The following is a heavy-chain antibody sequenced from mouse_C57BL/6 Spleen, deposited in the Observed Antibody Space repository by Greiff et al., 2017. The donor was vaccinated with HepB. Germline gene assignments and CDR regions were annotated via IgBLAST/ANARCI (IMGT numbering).Heavy chain of an antibody. V-gene: IGHV3-6*01. CDR1: GYSITSGYY. CDR2: ISYDGST. CDR3: AREAQATWGFAY. Sequence: EVKLLESGPGLVKPSQSLSLTCSVTGYSITSGYYWNWIRQFPGNKLEWMGYISYDGSTNYNPSLKNRISITRDTSKNQFFLKLNSVTTEDTATYYCAREAQATWGFAYWGQGTLVTVSA. D-gene: IGHD3-2*02. J-gene: IGHJ3*01.